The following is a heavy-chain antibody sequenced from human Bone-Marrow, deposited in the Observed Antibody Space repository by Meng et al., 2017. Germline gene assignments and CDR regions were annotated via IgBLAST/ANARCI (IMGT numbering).Heavy chain of an antibody. J-gene: IGHJ4*02. CDR2: ISYDGSNK. D-gene: IGHD6-19*01. Sequence: GESLKISCAASGFTFSSYSMNWVRQAPGKGLEWVAVISYDGSNKYYADSVKGRFTISRDNSKNTLYLQMNSLRAEDTAVYYCARDHYSSGWYGVLGYWGQGTLVTVSS. CDR1: GFTFSSYS. CDR3: ARDHYSSGWYGVLGY. V-gene: IGHV3-30*03.